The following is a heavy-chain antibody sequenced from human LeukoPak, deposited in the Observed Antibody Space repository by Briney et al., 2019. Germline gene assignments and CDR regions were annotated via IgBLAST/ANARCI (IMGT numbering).Heavy chain of an antibody. CDR3: AIKDHILTASGLGPHIPHYFDY. CDR2: IIPTAGTT. V-gene: IGHV1-69*13. J-gene: IGHJ4*02. Sequence: SVKVSCKATGGNFNFYAISWLRQAPGQGLEWMGGIIPTAGTTNYAQKSQGRVTITADESTSTAYMELSSLRSEDTAVYYCAIKDHILTASGLGPHIPHYFDYWGQGTPVTVSS. CDR1: GGNFNFYA. D-gene: IGHD3-9*01.